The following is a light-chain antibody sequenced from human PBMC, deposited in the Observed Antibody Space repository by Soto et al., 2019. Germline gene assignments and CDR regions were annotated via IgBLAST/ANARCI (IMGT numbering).Light chain of an antibody. CDR2: EVT. CDR3: SSYAGNNHLL. Sequence: QSVLTQSPSASGSPGQSVTISCTGTSSDVGGYNFVSWYQQHPGKAPKLMIYEVTKRLSGVPDRFSGSKSGNTASLTVSGLQAEDEADYYCSSYAGNNHLLFGGGTKVTVL. CDR1: SSDVGGYNF. J-gene: IGLJ2*01. V-gene: IGLV2-8*01.